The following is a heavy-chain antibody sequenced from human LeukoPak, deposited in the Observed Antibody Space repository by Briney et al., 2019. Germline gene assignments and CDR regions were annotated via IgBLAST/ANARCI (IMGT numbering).Heavy chain of an antibody. D-gene: IGHD2-2*01. J-gene: IGHJ4*02. Sequence: GGSLRLSCAASGFTFSAYGIHWVRQAPGKGLEWVAFIRYDGGNKYYADSVQGRFTISRDNSKNTLCLQMNSLRAEDTAVYYCARDRRTYCTSSSCYLPPDYWGQGTLVTVSS. CDR1: GFTFSAYG. V-gene: IGHV3-30*02. CDR2: IRYDGGNK. CDR3: ARDRRTYCTSSSCYLPPDY.